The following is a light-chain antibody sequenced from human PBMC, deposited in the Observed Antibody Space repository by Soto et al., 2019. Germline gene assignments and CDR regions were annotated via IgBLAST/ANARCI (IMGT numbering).Light chain of an antibody. CDR2: RNN. CDR3: AAWYESLSGYV. Sequence: QPVLTQPPSASGTPGQSVTSSCSGSSSNIGSNYVYWYQQLPGTAPKLLIYRNNQRPSGVPDRLSGSKSGTSASLAISGLRSEDEDDYYCAAWYESLSGYVFGTGTKLTDL. V-gene: IGLV1-47*01. J-gene: IGLJ1*01. CDR1: SSNIGSNY.